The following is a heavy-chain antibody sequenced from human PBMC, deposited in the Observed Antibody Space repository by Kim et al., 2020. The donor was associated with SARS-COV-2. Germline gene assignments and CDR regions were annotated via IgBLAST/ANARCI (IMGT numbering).Heavy chain of an antibody. CDR1: GGSISSSSYY. CDR2: IYYRGST. D-gene: IGHD6-13*01. J-gene: IGHJ6*02. V-gene: IGHV4-39*01. Sequence: SETLSLTCTVSGGSISSSSYYWGWIRQPPGKGLVWIGSIYYRGSTYYNPSIKSRVTISVDTSKNQFSLKLSCVTAANTAVYYCARLYSSSSRSRNYYGMDIWGQGTTVTVSS. CDR3: ARLYSSSSRSRNYYGMDI.